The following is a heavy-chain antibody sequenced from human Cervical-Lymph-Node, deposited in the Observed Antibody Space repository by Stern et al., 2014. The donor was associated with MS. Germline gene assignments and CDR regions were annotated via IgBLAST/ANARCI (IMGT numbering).Heavy chain of an antibody. V-gene: IGHV2-70*01. CDR2: SDWEDDK. Sequence: QVTLKESGPALVKPTQTLTLTCTFSGFSLSTSGMCVSWIRQPPGKAMEWLALSDWEDDKYNSTSLKTRLTISKDTSKNQVVLTMTNMDPVDTATYYCARDLPPGKDGGFYYWGQGTLVTVSS. CDR1: GFSLSTSGMC. J-gene: IGHJ4*02. D-gene: IGHD3-16*01. CDR3: ARDLPPGKDGGFYY.